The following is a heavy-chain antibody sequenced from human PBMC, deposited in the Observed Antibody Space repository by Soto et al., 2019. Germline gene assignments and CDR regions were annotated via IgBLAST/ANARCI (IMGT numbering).Heavy chain of an antibody. V-gene: IGHV3-30-3*01. D-gene: IGHD3-9*01. CDR1: GFTFSSYA. Sequence: ESGGGVVQPGRSLRLSCAASGFTFSSYAMHWVRQAPGKGLEWVAVISYDGSNKYYADSVKGRFTISRDNSKNTLYLQMNSLRAEDTAVYYCARPRDILTGYYDYWGQGTLVTVSS. CDR3: ARPRDILTGYYDY. J-gene: IGHJ4*02. CDR2: ISYDGSNK.